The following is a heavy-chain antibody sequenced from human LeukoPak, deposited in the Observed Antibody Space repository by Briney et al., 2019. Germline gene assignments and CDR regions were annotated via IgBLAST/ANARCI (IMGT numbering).Heavy chain of an antibody. D-gene: IGHD3-22*01. Sequence: GGSLTLSCAASGFTFSSYEMNWVRQAPGKGLEWVSYISSSGSNIYYADSVKGRFTISRDNSKNSLYLQMNRLRAEDTAVYYCERDWGYYNDSSGYYEVWGEGTLVTVSS. J-gene: IGHJ4*02. CDR3: ERDWGYYNDSSGYYEV. CDR1: GFTFSSYE. V-gene: IGHV3-48*03. CDR2: ISSSGSNI.